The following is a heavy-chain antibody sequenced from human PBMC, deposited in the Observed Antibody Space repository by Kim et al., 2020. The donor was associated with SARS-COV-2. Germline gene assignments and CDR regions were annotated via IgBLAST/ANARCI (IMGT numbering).Heavy chain of an antibody. D-gene: IGHD4-17*01. CDR2: IYHSEGVYNYNDT. J-gene: IGHJ5*02. CDR3: AGDYGDPDYLDP. Sequence: SETLSLTCTVSGGSVSSGDYYWSWIRQRPGKGLEWIGHIYHSEGVYNYNDTYYNPSLKSRIIISVDTSKNQFSLKLTSVTAADTAVYYCAGDYGDPDYLDPWGQGSLVTVSP. CDR1: GGSVSSGDYY. V-gene: IGHV4-30-4*01.